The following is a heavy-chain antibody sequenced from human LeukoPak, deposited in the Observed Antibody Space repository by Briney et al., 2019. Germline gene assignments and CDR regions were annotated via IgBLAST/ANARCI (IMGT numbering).Heavy chain of an antibody. J-gene: IGHJ4*02. CDR1: GGSISSSSYY. Sequence: PSETLSLTCTVSGGSISSSSYYWGWIRQPPGKGLEWIGSIYYSGSTYYNPSLKSRVTISVDTSKNQFSLKLTSVTAADTAVYYCARVQGGYGSESYQRGYYFDYWGQGILVTVSS. D-gene: IGHD3-10*01. V-gene: IGHV4-39*07. CDR3: ARVQGGYGSESYQRGYYFDY. CDR2: IYYSGST.